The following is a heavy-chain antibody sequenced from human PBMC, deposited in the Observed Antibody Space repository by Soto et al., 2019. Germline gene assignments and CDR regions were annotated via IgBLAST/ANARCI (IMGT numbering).Heavy chain of an antibody. Sequence: QLQLVQSGVEVRKPGASVKVSCKASGYIFTNYGISWVRQAPGQGLEWMGWISGYNGNTNYAQKFQDRVTMTTDTATSTAYMELRSLGSDDTAVYYCARDRVVVVPSIIPTSYDYAMDVWGQGTTVTVSS. CDR1: GYIFTNYG. D-gene: IGHD3-3*01. V-gene: IGHV1-18*01. CDR3: ARDRVVVVPSIIPTSYDYAMDV. CDR2: ISGYNGNT. J-gene: IGHJ6*02.